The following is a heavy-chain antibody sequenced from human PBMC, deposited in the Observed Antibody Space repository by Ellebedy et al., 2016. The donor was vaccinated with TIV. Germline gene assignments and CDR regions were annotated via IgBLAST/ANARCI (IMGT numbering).Heavy chain of an antibody. CDR3: ARDPVGVGPAFAV. V-gene: IGHV3-23*01. J-gene: IGHJ3*01. D-gene: IGHD4-23*01. CDR2: ITESGGNT. CDR1: GLTFSSHA. Sequence: PGGSLRLSCAASGLTFSSHAMSWVRQAPGKGLEWVSSITESGGNTYYADSVKGRFTISRDNSTDTLFRQMNSLRAEGTAIYFCARDPVGVGPAFAVWGQGTMVTVSS.